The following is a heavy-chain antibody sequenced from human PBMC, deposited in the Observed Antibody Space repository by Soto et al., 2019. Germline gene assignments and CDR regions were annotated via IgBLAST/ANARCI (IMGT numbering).Heavy chain of an antibody. CDR2: MNPNSGNT. CDR1: GGTFSSYD. V-gene: IGHV1-8*01. J-gene: IGHJ4*02. Sequence: ASVKVSCKASGGTFSSYDINWVRQATGQGLEWMGWMNPNSGNTGYAQKFQGRVTMTRNTSISTAYMELSSLRSEDTAVYYCARGGTYDFWSGYYLDFGYWGQGTLVTVSS. D-gene: IGHD3-3*01. CDR3: ARGGTYDFWSGYYLDFGY.